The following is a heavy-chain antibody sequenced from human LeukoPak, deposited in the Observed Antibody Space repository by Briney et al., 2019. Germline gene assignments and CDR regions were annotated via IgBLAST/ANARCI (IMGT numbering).Heavy chain of an antibody. V-gene: IGHV4-59*11. J-gene: IGHJ4*02. D-gene: IGHD3-22*01. CDR3: ARGPRKESYYYDSSGYYFDY. CDR2: IYYSGST. CDR1: GGSISSHY. Sequence: KPSETLSLTCTVSGGSISSHYWSWIRQPPGKGLEWIGYIYYSGSTNYNPSLKSRVTISVDTSKNQFSLKLSSVTAADTAVYYCARGPRKESYYYDSSGYYFDYWGQGTLVTVSS.